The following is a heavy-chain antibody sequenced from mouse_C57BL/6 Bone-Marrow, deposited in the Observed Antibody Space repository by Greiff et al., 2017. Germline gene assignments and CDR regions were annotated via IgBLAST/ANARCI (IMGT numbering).Heavy chain of an antibody. CDR3: ARVTGTGWYFDV. V-gene: IGHV5-4*03. J-gene: IGHJ1*03. CDR2: ISDGGSYT. CDR1: GFTFSSYA. D-gene: IGHD4-1*01. Sequence: EVMLVESGGGLVKPGGSLKLSCAASGFTFSSYAMSWVRQTPEKRLEWVATISDGGSYTYYPDNVKGRFTISRDNATNNLYLQRSHLKSEDTAMYYFARVTGTGWYFDVWGTGTTVTVSS.